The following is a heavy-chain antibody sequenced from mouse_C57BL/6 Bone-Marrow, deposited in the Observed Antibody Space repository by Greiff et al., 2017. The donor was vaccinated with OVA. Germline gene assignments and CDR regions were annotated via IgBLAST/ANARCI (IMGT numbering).Heavy chain of an antibody. CDR1: GYTFTDYY. CDR3: ARRKAITTVVAPFDY. Sequence: VQRVESGPELVKPGASVKISCKASGYTFTDYYINWVKQRPGQGLEWIGWIYPGSGNTKYNEKFKGKATLTVDTSSSTAYMQLSSLTSEDSAVYFCARRKAITTVVAPFDYWGQGTTLTVSS. V-gene: IGHV1-84*01. CDR2: IYPGSGNT. J-gene: IGHJ2*01. D-gene: IGHD1-1*01.